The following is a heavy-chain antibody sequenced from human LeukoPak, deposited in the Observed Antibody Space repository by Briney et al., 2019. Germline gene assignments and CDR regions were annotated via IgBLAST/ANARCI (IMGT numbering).Heavy chain of an antibody. CDR3: ASPKTPGDYDILTGYTYYYGMDV. J-gene: IGHJ6*02. CDR2: IYSGGST. V-gene: IGHV3-53*01. Sequence: GGSLRLSCAASGFTVSSNCMSWVRQAPGKGLEWVSVIYSGGSTYYADSVKGRFTISRDNSKNTLYLQMNSLRAEDTAVYYCASPKTPGDYDILTGYTYYYGMDVWGQGTTVTVSS. D-gene: IGHD3-9*01. CDR1: GFTVSSNC.